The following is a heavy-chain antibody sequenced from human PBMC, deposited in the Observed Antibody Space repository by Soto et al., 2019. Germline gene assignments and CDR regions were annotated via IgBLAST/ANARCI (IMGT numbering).Heavy chain of an antibody. CDR2: INAGNGNT. J-gene: IGHJ3*02. D-gene: IGHD6-13*01. CDR1: GYTFTSYA. CDR3: ARGASGYSSSWYMGGSACGI. Sequence: APVNVSWKTSGYTFTSYAMHWVRQAPGQRLEWMGWINAGNGNTKYSQKFQGRVTITRDTSASTAYMELSSLRSEDTAVYYCARGASGYSSSWYMGGSACGICGHRTMVT. V-gene: IGHV1-3*01.